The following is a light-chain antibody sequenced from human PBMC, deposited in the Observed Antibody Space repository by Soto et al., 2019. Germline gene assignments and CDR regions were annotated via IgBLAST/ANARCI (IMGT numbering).Light chain of an antibody. CDR1: ISDVAGYNY. CDR3: SSYAGSNNLV. CDR2: DVT. V-gene: IGLV2-11*01. Sequence: QSALTQPRSVSGSPGQSVTISCTGTISDVAGYNYVSWYQHHPGKAPKLLISDVTKRPSWVPDRFSGSKSGSTASLTISEVQAEDGADYYWSSYAGSNNLVFGGGTKLTVL. J-gene: IGLJ2*01.